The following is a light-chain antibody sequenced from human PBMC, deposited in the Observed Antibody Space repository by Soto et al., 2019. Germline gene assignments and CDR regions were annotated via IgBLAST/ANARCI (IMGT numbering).Light chain of an antibody. J-gene: IGKJ2*01. Sequence: EVVLTQSPGTLSLSPGERATLSCRASQSVSNNYVAWYQQKPGQAPRLLIFGSSDRATGIPDRFSGSGSGTDFTLTISRLEPEDFAVYYCQQYGRSPPYTFGQATKLEIK. CDR2: GSS. V-gene: IGKV3-20*01. CDR3: QQYGRSPPYT. CDR1: QSVSNNY.